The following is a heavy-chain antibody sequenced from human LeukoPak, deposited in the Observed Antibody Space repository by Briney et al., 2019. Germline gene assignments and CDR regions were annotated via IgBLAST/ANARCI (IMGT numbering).Heavy chain of an antibody. CDR2: ICKSGGST. V-gene: IGHV3-23*01. D-gene: IGHD4-17*01. J-gene: IGHJ1*01. Sequence: PGGSLRLSCAGSGFTFSSYAMSWVRQAAGRGLEWVSAICKSGGSTYYADSVKGRFTISRDNSKNTLYLQMNSLRAEDTAVYYCTKENYGDATGGRFQHWGQGTLVSVCS. CDR1: GFTFSSYA. CDR3: TKENYGDATGGRFQH.